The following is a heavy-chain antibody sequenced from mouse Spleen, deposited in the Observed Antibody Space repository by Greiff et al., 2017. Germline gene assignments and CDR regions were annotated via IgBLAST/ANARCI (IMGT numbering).Heavy chain of an antibody. V-gene: IGHV1-80*01. CDR3: ARRDSSGYVSWFAY. CDR1: GYAFSSYW. D-gene: IGHD3-2*01. Sequence: VQRVESGAELVKPGASVKISCKAPGYAFSSYWMNWVKQRPGKGLEWIGQIYPGDGDTNYNGKFKGKATLTADKSSSTAYMQLSSLTSEDSAVYFCARRDSSGYVSWFAYWGQGTLVTVSA. J-gene: IGHJ3*01. CDR2: IYPGDGDT.